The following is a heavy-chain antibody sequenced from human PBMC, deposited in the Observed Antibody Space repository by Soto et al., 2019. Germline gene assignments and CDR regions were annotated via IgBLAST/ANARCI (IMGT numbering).Heavy chain of an antibody. Sequence: QVQLVQSGAEVKTPGSSGRVSCKASGGTLNRNTISWVRQAPGQVLEWMGRIIPMCGIQKYAQKFQGRVTSTADRSTNTAYMELSSLRSEDTAVYYWARGTPAPTYYFDFWGPGSLVTVSS. J-gene: IGHJ4*01. V-gene: IGHV1-69*02. CDR1: GGTLNRNT. D-gene: IGHD2-15*01. CDR3: ARGTPAPTYYFDF. CDR2: IIPMCGIQ.